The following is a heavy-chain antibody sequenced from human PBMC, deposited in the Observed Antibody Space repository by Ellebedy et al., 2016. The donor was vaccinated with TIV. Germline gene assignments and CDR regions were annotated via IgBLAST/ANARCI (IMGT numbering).Heavy chain of an antibody. CDR3: ARRSTDFAFDS. V-gene: IGHV3-23*01. D-gene: IGHD3/OR15-3a*01. CDR1: GFTFSTYP. CDR2: ISANGGTT. Sequence: PGGSLRLSCAASGFTFSTYPMTWVRQAPGKGLELAAIISANGGTTYYADSVKGRFTISRDNSKNTLFLQMSSLRAEDTAVYFCARRSTDFAFDSWGQGTLVTVSS. J-gene: IGHJ4*02.